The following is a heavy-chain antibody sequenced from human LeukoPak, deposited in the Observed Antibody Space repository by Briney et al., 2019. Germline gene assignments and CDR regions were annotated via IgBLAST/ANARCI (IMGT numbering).Heavy chain of an antibody. D-gene: IGHD3-9*01. CDR3: ARKRADIWYFFDY. CDR1: GASISSNYW. J-gene: IGHJ4*02. Sequence: PSGTLSLTCAVSGASISSNYWWSWVRQPPGKGLEWIGEVHHSGSTNYSPSLKSRVTTSVDKSKNQFSLTLTSATAADTAVYYCARKRADIWYFFDYWGQGNLVTVSS. V-gene: IGHV4-4*02. CDR2: VHHSGST.